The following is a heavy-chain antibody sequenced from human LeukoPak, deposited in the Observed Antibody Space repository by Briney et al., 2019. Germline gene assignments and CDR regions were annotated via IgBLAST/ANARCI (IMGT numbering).Heavy chain of an antibody. CDR3: ARGSNVVVMFDY. V-gene: IGHV1-69*04. CDR2: IIPILGIA. Sequence: GASVKVSCKASGGTFSSYAISWVRQAPGQGLEWMGRIIPILGIANYAQKFQGRVTITADKSTSTAYMELSSLRSEDTAVYYCARGSNVVVMFDYWGQGTLVTVSS. CDR1: GGTFSSYA. J-gene: IGHJ4*02. D-gene: IGHD2-21*01.